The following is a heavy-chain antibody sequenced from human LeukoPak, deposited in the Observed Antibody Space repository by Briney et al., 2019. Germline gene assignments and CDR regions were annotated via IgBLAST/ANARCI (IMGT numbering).Heavy chain of an antibody. CDR2: ISGSGGST. D-gene: IGHD3-22*01. Sequence: PGGSLRLSCAASGFTFSSYAMSWVRQAPGKGLEWVSAISGSGGSTYYADSVKGRFTISRDNSKNTLYLQMNSLRAEDTAVYYCAKRMISMIVVVNDAFDIWGQGTMVTVSS. J-gene: IGHJ3*02. CDR1: GFTFSSYA. CDR3: AKRMISMIVVVNDAFDI. V-gene: IGHV3-23*01.